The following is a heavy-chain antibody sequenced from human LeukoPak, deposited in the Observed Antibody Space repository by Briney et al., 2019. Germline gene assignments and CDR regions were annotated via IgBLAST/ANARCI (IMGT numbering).Heavy chain of an antibody. D-gene: IGHD5-12*01. Sequence: ASVKVSCKASGYTFTSYVISWVRQAPGQGLEWMGWISAYNGKTNYAQKLQGRVTMTTEISTSTAYMELRSLRSDDTAVYYCAREGRADIVAPITQHYYYYMDVWGKGTTVTISS. J-gene: IGHJ6*03. CDR3: AREGRADIVAPITQHYYYYMDV. CDR2: ISAYNGKT. CDR1: GYTFTSYV. V-gene: IGHV1-18*01.